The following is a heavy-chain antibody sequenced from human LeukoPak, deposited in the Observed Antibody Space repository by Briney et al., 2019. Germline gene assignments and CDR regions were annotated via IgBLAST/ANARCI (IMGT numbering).Heavy chain of an antibody. CDR2: INHSGST. V-gene: IGHV4-34*01. CDR3: ARGGYCSSTSCYAGIDY. CDR1: GGSFSAYY. J-gene: IGHJ4*02. D-gene: IGHD2-2*01. Sequence: SETLSLTCAVYGGSFSAYYWSWIRQPPGKGLEWIGAINHSGSTNYNPSLKSRVTISVDTSKNQFSLKLSSVTAADTAVYYCARGGYCSSTSCYAGIDYWGQGTLVTVSS.